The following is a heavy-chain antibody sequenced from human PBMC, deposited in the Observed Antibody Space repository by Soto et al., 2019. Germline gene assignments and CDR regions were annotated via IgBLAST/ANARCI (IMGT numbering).Heavy chain of an antibody. CDR3: ARKRRRDSSGWYYFDY. V-gene: IGHV4-39*01. J-gene: IGHJ4*02. D-gene: IGHD6-19*01. CDR2: IYYSGST. CDR1: GGSISSSSYY. Sequence: QLQLQESGPGLVNPSETLSLTCTVSGGSISSSSYYWGWIRQPPGKGLEWIGSIYYSGSTYYNPSLKSRVTISVDTSKNQFSLKLSSVTAADTAVYYCARKRRRDSSGWYYFDYWGQGTLVTVSS.